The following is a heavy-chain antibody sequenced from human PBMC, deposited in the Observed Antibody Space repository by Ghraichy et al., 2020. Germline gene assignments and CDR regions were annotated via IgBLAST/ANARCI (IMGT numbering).Heavy chain of an antibody. V-gene: IGHV4-39*01. J-gene: IGHJ4*02. CDR1: GGSISSSSYY. CDR3: ARHHSSSSNYFDY. D-gene: IGHD6-13*01. Sequence: SQTLSLTCTVSGGSISSSSYYWGWIRQPPGKGLEWIGSIYYSGSTYYNPSLKSRVTISVDTSKNQFSLKLSSVTAADTAVYYCARHHSSSSNYFDYWGQGTLVTVSS. CDR2: IYYSGST.